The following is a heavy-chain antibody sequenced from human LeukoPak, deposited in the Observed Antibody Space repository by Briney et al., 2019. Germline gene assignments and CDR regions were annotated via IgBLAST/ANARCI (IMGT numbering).Heavy chain of an antibody. V-gene: IGHV4-61*08. CDR2: IYYSGST. D-gene: IGHD5/OR15-5a*01. Sequence: SQTLSLTCAVSGGSISSGGYSWSWIRQPPGKGLEWIGYIYYSGSTNYNPSLKSRVTISVDTSKNQFSLKLSSVTAADTAVYYCARGMSYFDYWGQGTLVTVSS. J-gene: IGHJ4*02. CDR1: GGSISSGGYS. CDR3: ARGMSYFDY.